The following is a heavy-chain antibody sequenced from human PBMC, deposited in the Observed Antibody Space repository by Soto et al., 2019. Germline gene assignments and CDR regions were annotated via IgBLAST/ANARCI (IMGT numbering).Heavy chain of an antibody. J-gene: IGHJ5*02. Sequence: GGSLRLSCAASGFAFSSYDMDWVRQAPGKGLEWVSYINTDGGSIHYAESVKGRFTISRDNARTSLSLQMNSLRVEDTAVYYCAKVGPYYSGSYMYQYNWFGPWSPGTLVTVSS. D-gene: IGHD3-10*01. CDR3: AKVGPYYSGSYMYQYNWFGP. V-gene: IGHV3-48*01. CDR1: GFAFSSYD. CDR2: INTDGGSI.